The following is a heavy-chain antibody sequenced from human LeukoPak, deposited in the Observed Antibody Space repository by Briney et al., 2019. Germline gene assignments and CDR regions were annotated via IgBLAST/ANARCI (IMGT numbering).Heavy chain of an antibody. V-gene: IGHV4-39*01. D-gene: IGHD6-19*01. J-gene: IGHJ4*02. CDR3: ARGSGWYSGYTDY. Sequence: SETLSLTCTVSGGSISISSYYWGWIRQPPGKGLEWIGSIYYSGSTYYNPSLKSRVTISVDTSKNQFSLKLSSVTAADTAVYYCARGSGWYSGYTDYWGQGTLVTVSS. CDR1: GGSISISSYY. CDR2: IYYSGST.